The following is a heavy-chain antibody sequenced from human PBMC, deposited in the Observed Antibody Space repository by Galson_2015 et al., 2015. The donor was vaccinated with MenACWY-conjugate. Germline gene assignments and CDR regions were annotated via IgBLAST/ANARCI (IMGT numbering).Heavy chain of an antibody. D-gene: IGHD3-9*01. Sequence: GSIYYSGSAYYNPSLKSRVTISVDTSKNQFSLKLSSVTAADTAVYYCARGTRPYDILTGGLDYWGQGTLVTVSS. J-gene: IGHJ4*02. CDR2: IYYSGSA. V-gene: IGHV4-39*07. CDR3: ARGTRPYDILTGGLDY.